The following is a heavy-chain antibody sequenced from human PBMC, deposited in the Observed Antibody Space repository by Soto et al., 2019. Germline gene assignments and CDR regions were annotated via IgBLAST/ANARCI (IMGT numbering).Heavy chain of an antibody. Sequence: TSETLSLTCAVSGGSISSSNWWSWVRQPPGKGLEWIGEIYHSGSTNYNPSLKSRLTLSVDTSEDQLSLNLSSVTATDTGVYYCATLPAAMYFYGSDVWGPGTTVTVSS. V-gene: IGHV4-4*02. D-gene: IGHD2-2*01. CDR1: GGSISSSNW. CDR3: ATLPAAMYFYGSDV. CDR2: IYHSGST. J-gene: IGHJ6*02.